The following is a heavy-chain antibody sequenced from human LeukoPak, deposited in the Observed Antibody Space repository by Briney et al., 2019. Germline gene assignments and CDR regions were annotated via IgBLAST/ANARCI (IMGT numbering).Heavy chain of an antibody. Sequence: SQTLSLTCTVSGGSISSGSYYWSWIRQPAGKGLEWIGRIYTSGSTNYNPSLKSRVTISVDTSKNQFSLKLSSVTAADTAVYYCARRAIVGAENAFDIWGQGTMVTVPS. CDR3: ARRAIVGAENAFDI. CDR2: IYTSGST. J-gene: IGHJ3*02. CDR1: GGSISSGSYY. D-gene: IGHD1-26*01. V-gene: IGHV4-61*02.